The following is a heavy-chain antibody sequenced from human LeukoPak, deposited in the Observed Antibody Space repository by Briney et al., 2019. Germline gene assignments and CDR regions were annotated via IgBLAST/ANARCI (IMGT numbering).Heavy chain of an antibody. CDR2: IYHSGST. Sequence: SETLSLTCTVSGYSISSGYYWGWIRQPPGKGLEWIGSIYHSGSTYYNPSLKSRVTISVDTSKNQFSLKLSSVTAADTAVYYCARGGSTSLSWFDPWGQGTLVTVSS. CDR3: ARGGSTSLSWFDP. D-gene: IGHD2-2*01. J-gene: IGHJ5*02. V-gene: IGHV4-38-2*02. CDR1: GYSISSGYY.